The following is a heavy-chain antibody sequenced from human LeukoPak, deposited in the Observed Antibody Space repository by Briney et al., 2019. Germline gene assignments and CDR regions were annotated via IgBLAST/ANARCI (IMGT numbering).Heavy chain of an antibody. D-gene: IGHD4-17*01. CDR2: VYYTGSA. V-gene: IGHV4-59*08. CDR1: GGSITNYY. Sequence: SETLSLTCNVFGGSITNYYWTWVRQSPGKGLEWFGYVYYTGSANYNPSLKSRVTILVDTSKNQFSLNLNSVTAADTAVYYCARLAPVAQYGDYLGYFDYWGQGALVTVSS. J-gene: IGHJ4*02. CDR3: ARLAPVAQYGDYLGYFDY.